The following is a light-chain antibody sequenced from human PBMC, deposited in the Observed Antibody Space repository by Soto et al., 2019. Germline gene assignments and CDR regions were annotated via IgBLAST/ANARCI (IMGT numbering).Light chain of an antibody. CDR2: AAS. CDR3: QQANSFPLT. J-gene: IGKJ5*01. CDR1: QSISSW. V-gene: IGKV1-12*01. Sequence: DIQITQSLSTLSASVGDSASITSLASQSISSWLAWYQQKPGKATKLLIYAASTLQSGVPSRVSGSGSGTDVTLTISSLQPEDFATYYGQQANSFPLTFGQGTRLEI.